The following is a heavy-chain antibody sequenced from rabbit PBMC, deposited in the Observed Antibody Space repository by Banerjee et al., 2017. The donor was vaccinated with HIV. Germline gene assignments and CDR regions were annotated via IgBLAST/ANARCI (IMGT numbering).Heavy chain of an antibody. CDR2: IGAGSGAT. D-gene: IGHD4-2*01. J-gene: IGHJ4*01. V-gene: IGHV1S45*01. Sequence: QEPLKESGGGLVKPEGSLTLTCTASGFSFSSGYWICWVRQAPEKGLEWIGCIGAGSGATYYATWAKGPFTISKTSSTTVTLQMTSLTVADTATYFCARDAGYAGSNLWGPGTLVTVS. CDR1: GFSFSSGYW. CDR3: ARDAGYAGSNL.